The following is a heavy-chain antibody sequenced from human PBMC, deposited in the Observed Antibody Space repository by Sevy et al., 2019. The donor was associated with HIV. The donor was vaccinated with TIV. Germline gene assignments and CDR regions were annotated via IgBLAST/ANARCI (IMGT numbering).Heavy chain of an antibody. CDR2: IRHDGSTR. CDR3: AKGPRPMITFGGVADF. CDR1: GFTFNTYG. V-gene: IGHV3-30*02. Sequence: GGSLRLSCATSGFTFNTYGMHWVRQAPVKGLEWVAFIRHDGSTRYYTDSVRGRFTISRDNSRNTLYLQMNSLRTEDTALYYCAKGPRPMITFGGVADFWGQGTLVTVSS. J-gene: IGHJ4*02. D-gene: IGHD3-16*01.